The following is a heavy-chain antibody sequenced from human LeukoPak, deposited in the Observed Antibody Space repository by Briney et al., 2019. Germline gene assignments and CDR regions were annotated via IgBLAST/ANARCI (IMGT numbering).Heavy chain of an antibody. CDR3: ARGARAGYNLEPFDY. D-gene: IGHD5-24*01. CDR1: GGSMSSYY. V-gene: IGHV4-59*08. CDR2: MYYSGST. J-gene: IGHJ4*02. Sequence: SETLSLTCTVSGGSMSSYYWSWIRQPPGKGLEWIGYMYYSGSTKYNPSLKSRVSISVDTSKNQFSLKLSSVTAADTAVYYCARGARAGYNLEPFDYWGQGTLVTVSS.